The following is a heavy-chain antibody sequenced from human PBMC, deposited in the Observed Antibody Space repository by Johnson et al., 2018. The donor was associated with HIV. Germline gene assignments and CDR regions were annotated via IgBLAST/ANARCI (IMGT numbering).Heavy chain of an antibody. J-gene: IGHJ3*02. V-gene: IGHV3-74*01. Sequence: VQLVESGGALVQPGGSLILSCAASGFTFSRYWMDWVRQAPWKGLVWVSRIQSDGSSTAYADSVKDRFTISRDKAKNTLYLQMNSLTTEDTAVYYCTTAIVIDAFDIWGQGTMVAVSS. CDR3: TTAIVIDAFDI. CDR2: IQSDGSST. D-gene: IGHD3-16*02. CDR1: GFTFSRYW.